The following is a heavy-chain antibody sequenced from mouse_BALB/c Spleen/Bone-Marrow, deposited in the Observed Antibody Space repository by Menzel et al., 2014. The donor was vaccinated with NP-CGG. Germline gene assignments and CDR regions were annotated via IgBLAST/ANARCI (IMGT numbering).Heavy chain of an antibody. D-gene: IGHD2-13*01. CDR3: ARGDYCFDY. V-gene: IGHV1-7*01. CDR2: INPSTGYT. Sequence: QVQLKESGAELAKPGASVKMSCKASGYTFTSYWMHWVKQRPGQGLEWIGYINPSTGYTEYNQKFKDKATLTADKSSSTAYMQLSSLTSEDSADYYCARGDYCFDYWGQGTTLTVSS. J-gene: IGHJ2*01. CDR1: GYTFTSYW.